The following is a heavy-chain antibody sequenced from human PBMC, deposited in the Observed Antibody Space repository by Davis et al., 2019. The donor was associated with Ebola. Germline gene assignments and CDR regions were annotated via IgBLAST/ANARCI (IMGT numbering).Heavy chain of an antibody. D-gene: IGHD2-8*01. V-gene: IGHV3-23*01. J-gene: IGHJ4*02. CDR1: GFTFSTFT. CDR2: IIGSDSAT. Sequence: PGGSLRLSCAASGFTFSTFTMSWVRQGPGKGLEWVSSIIGSDSATIYADSVKGRFTISRDNSKNTLYLQMNSLRSDDTAIYYCAKDHVPDGVWTFDYWGQGTLVTVSS. CDR3: AKDHVPDGVWTFDY.